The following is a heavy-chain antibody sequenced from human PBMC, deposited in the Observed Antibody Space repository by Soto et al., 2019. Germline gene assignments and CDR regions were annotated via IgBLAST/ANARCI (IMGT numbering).Heavy chain of an antibody. CDR2: INHSGST. V-gene: IGHV4-34*01. D-gene: IGHD6-19*01. J-gene: IGHJ5*01. CDR1: GESFSVYY. Sequence: SETLSLTCGVYGESFSVYYWSWIRQPPGKGLEWIGEINHSGSTNYTPSLKSRVTISVDTSKNHLSLKLSSVTAADTAVYYCAREKHPWVAVPVRQLKSTWWFDSWGQGNLVT. CDR3: AREKHPWVAVPVRQLKSTWWFDS.